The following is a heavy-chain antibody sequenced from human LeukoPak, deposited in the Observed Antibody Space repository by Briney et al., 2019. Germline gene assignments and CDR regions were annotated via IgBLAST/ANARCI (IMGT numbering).Heavy chain of an antibody. CDR3: AKDDGGNSDY. CDR1: GFTFSNYG. D-gene: IGHD4-23*01. J-gene: IGHJ4*02. V-gene: IGHV3-30*02. CDR2: TRYDGSNK. Sequence: GGSLRLSCAASGFTFSNYGMHWVRQAPGKGLEWVAFTRYDGSNKYHADSVKGRFTISRDNSKNTLYLQMNSLRAEDTAVYYCAKDDGGNSDYWGQGTLVTVSS.